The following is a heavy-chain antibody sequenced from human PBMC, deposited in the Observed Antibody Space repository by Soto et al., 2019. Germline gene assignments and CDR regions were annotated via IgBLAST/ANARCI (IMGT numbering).Heavy chain of an antibody. D-gene: IGHD2-21*02. CDR1: GGTFSSYT. V-gene: IGHV1-69*02. J-gene: IGHJ1*01. CDR3: ARGGPCGGDCEFQH. CDR2: IIPILGIA. Sequence: QAQLVQSGAAVKKPGSLVKVSCKASGGTFSSYTISWVRQAPGQGLEWMGRIIPILGIANYAQKFQGRVTITADKSTSTAYMELSSLRSEDTAVYYCARGGPCGGDCEFQHWGQGSLVTVSS.